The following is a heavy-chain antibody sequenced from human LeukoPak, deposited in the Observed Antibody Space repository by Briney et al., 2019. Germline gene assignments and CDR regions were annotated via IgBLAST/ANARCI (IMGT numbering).Heavy chain of an antibody. V-gene: IGHV1-2*02. CDR1: GYTFTDYF. CDR2: INVYIGGA. D-gene: IGHD2-15*01. J-gene: IGHJ6*02. Sequence: ASVKVSCKASGYTFTDYFMHWVRQVPGQWLEWMGCINVYIGGAHYAQKFQDRLSMTRDTSINTAYMELSSLRSDDTAVYYCARDILGWSNGGSNYFGMEVWGQGTTVTVSS. CDR3: ARDILGWSNGGSNYFGMEV.